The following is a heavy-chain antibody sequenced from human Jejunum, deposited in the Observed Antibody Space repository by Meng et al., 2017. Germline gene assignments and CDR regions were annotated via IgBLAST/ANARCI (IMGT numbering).Heavy chain of an antibody. V-gene: IGHV3-30*01. CDR1: GCTFGGFA. CDR3: ARAYYDGSGRFDF. D-gene: IGHD3-22*01. J-gene: IGHJ4*02. Sequence: QLRLGGCGGCVVPPGWLLILYCAASGCTFGGFALVWVRQAPGKGLEWAAVISFDGSNKFYGDSVKGRFTVSRDNSKNPLYLQMDSLRVDDTAVYYCARAYYDGSGRFDFWGQGTLVTVSS. CDR2: ISFDGSNK.